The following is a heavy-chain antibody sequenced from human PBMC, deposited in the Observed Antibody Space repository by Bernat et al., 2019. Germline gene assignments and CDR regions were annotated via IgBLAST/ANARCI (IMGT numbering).Heavy chain of an antibody. V-gene: IGHV3-30-3*01. D-gene: IGHD4-11*01. CDR1: GFTFSSYA. CDR3: ARGLQRPRDYYYYCMDV. J-gene: IGHJ6*02. Sequence: QVQLVESGGGVVQPGRSLRLSCAASGFTFSSYAMHWVRQAPGKGLEWVAVISYDGSNKYYADSVKGRFTISRDNSKNTLYLQMNSLRAEDTAVYYCARGLQRPRDYYYYCMDVWGQGTTVTVSS. CDR2: ISYDGSNK.